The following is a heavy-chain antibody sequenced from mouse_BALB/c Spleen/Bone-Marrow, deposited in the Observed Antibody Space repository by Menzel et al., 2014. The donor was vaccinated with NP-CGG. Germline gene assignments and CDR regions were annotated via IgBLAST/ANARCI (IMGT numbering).Heavy chain of an antibody. CDR1: GYAFTNYL. CDR3: AREWTARAVDY. Sequence: QVQLQQSGAELVRPGTSVKVSCKASGYAFTNYLIEWVKQRPVQGPGWIGVINPGSGGANYNAKFKGKATLTADKSSSTAYMQLSSLTSDDSAVYFCAREWTARAVDYWGQGTTLTVSS. J-gene: IGHJ2*01. D-gene: IGHD3-2*01. CDR2: INPGSGGA. V-gene: IGHV1-54*01.